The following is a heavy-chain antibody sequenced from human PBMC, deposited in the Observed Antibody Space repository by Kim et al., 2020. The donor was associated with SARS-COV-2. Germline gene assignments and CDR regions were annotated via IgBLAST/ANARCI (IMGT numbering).Heavy chain of an antibody. CDR3: ARVSSGSSSWYWFDA. V-gene: IGHV3-11*05. D-gene: IGHD6-13*01. J-gene: IGHJ5*02. Sequence: SVKGLFSISRDNAKKSLYLQINSLRAEDTAVYYCARVSSGSSSWYWFDAWGQGTLVTVSS.